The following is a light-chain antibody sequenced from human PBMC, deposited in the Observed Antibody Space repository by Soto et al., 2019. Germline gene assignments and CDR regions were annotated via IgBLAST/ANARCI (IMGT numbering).Light chain of an antibody. CDR3: QQYGSYSPWT. CDR1: QSIGSW. CDR2: KAS. J-gene: IGKJ1*01. V-gene: IGKV1-5*03. Sequence: DIQMTQSPTTLSESVGDRVTITCRASQSIGSWLAWYQQKPGKAPKLLIYKASTLESGVPSRFSGSGSGTEFILTISSLQPDDFASYYCQQYGSYSPWTFGQGTKVEIK.